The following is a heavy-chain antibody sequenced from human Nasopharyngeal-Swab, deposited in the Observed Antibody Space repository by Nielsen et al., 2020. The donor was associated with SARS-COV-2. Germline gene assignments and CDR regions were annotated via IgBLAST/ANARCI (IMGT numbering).Heavy chain of an antibody. CDR2: IYTSGST. CDR1: GGSISSGSYY. V-gene: IGHV4-61*02. D-gene: IGHD3-3*01. Sequence: SETLSLTCTVSGGSISSGSYYWSWIRQPAGKGLEWTGRIYTSGSTNNNPSLKSRVTISVDTSKNQFSLKLSSVTAADTAVYYCARVTYYDFWSGYSDYYYYYMDVWGKGTTVTVSS. CDR3: ARVTYYDFWSGYSDYYYYYMDV. J-gene: IGHJ6*03.